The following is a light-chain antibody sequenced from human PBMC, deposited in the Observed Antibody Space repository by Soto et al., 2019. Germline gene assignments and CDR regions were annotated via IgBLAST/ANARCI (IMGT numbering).Light chain of an antibody. J-gene: IGLJ1*01. CDR1: SSDVGGYEY. CDR2: DVS. V-gene: IGLV2-14*03. CDR3: SSYTSSSIYV. Sequence: QSVLTQPASVSGSPGQSITISCTGTSSDVGGYEYVSWYQQHPGKAPKLLIFDVSNRPSGVSDRFSGSKSGNTASLTISGLQAEDEAEYHCSSYTSSSIYVFGTGTKVTV.